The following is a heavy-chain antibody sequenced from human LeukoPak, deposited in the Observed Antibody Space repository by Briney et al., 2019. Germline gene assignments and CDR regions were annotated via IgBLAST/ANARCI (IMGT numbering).Heavy chain of an antibody. CDR2: ITTAGDT. CDR1: GFTFSSYD. V-gene: IGHV3-13*04. CDR3: ARRVGSWYFDL. D-gene: IGHD1-26*01. Sequence: PGGSLRLSCEASGFTFSSYDMYWVRQATGKGLEWVSSITTAGDTYYPGSVKGRFTISRENAKNSLYLQMNSLRAGDTAVYSCARRVGSWYFDLWGRGTLVTVSS. J-gene: IGHJ2*01.